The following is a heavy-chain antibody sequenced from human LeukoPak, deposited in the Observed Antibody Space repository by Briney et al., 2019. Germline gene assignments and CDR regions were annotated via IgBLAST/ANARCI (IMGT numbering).Heavy chain of an antibody. J-gene: IGHJ5*02. CDR1: GDSITTNSYW. Sequence: SETVSLTCSISGDSITTNSYWWRSIRQSPGKGLEWIGFIYSSGNSYYNPSLKTRPTISPHTSKNQYSLRLTSVTAADTSIYYCARRGIWDLQIGNWFDPWGQGILVIVSS. CDR2: IYSSGNS. D-gene: IGHD3-16*01. V-gene: IGHV4-39*01. CDR3: ARRGIWDLQIGNWFDP.